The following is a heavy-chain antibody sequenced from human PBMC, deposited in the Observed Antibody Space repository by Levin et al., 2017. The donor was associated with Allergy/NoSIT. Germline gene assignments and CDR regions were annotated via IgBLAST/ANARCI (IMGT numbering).Heavy chain of an antibody. CDR1: GFTFSSYA. V-gene: IGHV3-30-3*01. Sequence: GGSLRLSCAASGFTFSSYAVHWVRQAPGKGLEWVALISYDGSNKYYADSVKGRFTISRDNSKNTLYLQMNSLRAEDTAVYYCARMVAYNIDSWFDPWGQGTLVTVSS. CDR3: ARMVAYNIDSWFDP. J-gene: IGHJ5*02. D-gene: IGHD2/OR15-2a*01. CDR2: ISYDGSNK.